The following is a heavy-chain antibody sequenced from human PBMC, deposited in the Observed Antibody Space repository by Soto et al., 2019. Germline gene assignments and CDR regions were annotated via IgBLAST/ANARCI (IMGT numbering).Heavy chain of an antibody. D-gene: IGHD2-2*01. CDR3: ARISSASSEWLPDY. V-gene: IGHV1-18*01. Sequence: GASVNVSCKASGYTFSSYGIHWLRQAPGQGLEWMGWINVYNGNTKYAQQLQGGVTLTTDTSTSTAYMDLRSLRSDDTAVYYCARISSASSEWLPDYWGQGTLVTVSS. J-gene: IGHJ4*02. CDR2: INVYNGNT. CDR1: GYTFSSYG.